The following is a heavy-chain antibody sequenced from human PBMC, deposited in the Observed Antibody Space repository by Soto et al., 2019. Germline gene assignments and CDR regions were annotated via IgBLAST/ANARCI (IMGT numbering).Heavy chain of an antibody. CDR1: GFTFSSYG. D-gene: IGHD3-3*01. CDR3: AKDLNDFWSGYFVYYYYGMDV. J-gene: IGHJ6*02. CDR2: ISYDGSNK. Sequence: GGSLRLSCAASGFTFSSYGMHWVRQAPGKGLEWVAVISYDGSNKYYADSVKGRFTISRDNSKNTLYLQMNSLRAEETAVYYCAKDLNDFWSGYFVYYYYGMDVWGQGTTVTVSS. V-gene: IGHV3-30*18.